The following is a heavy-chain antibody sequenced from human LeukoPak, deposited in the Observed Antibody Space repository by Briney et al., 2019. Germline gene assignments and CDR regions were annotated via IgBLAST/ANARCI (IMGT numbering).Heavy chain of an antibody. J-gene: IGHJ4*02. CDR1: GFSFGDYN. CDR2: ISRNGAAT. V-gene: IGHV3-43*01. Sequence: PGGSLRLSCEASGFSFGDYNVHWVRQAPGKGLEWVSLISRNGAATKYADSVRGRFTISRDNAKNFLYLQMNSLRAEDTALYYCARMSGSGYFFYFDYWGQGTLVTVSS. D-gene: IGHD3-22*01. CDR3: ARMSGSGYFFYFDY.